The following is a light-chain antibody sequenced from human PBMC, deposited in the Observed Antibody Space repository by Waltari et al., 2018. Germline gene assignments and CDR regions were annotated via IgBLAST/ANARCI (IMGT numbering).Light chain of an antibody. V-gene: IGLV4-69*01. CDR3: HAWATGLWV. J-gene: IGLJ2*01. Sequence: QVRLTQSPSADASLGDSVNRTCTLDNGHTKNPIAWHHQPPGRSPRFVTKVNSDGTYRRTAGIPVRFSVSSSGADRFLTISGLQSEDEADYYCHAWATGLWVFGGGTKLTVL. CDR2: VNSDGTY. CDR1: NGHTKNP.